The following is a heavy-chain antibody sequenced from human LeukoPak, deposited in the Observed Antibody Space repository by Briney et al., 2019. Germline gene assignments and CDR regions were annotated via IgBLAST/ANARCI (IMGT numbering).Heavy chain of an antibody. CDR3: ARDLPRCSSTSCYYYYYYMDV. CDR1: GGSISSSSYY. D-gene: IGHD2-2*01. CDR2: IYYSGST. J-gene: IGHJ6*03. Sequence: TSETLSLTCTVSGGSISSSSYYWGWIRQPPGKGLEWIGSIYYSGSTYYNPSLKSRVTISVDTSKNQFSLKLSSVTAADTAVYYCARDLPRCSSTSCYYYYYYMDVWGKGTTVTISS. V-gene: IGHV4-39*07.